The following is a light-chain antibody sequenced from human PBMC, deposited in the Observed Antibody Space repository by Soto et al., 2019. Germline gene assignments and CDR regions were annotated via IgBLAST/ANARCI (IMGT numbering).Light chain of an antibody. V-gene: IGKV3-15*01. CDR1: QSVGTD. CDR2: GAS. CDR3: QQYDNWPWT. J-gene: IGKJ1*01. Sequence: EVVMTQSPATLSVSPGERATLSCRASQSVGTDLAWYQQIPGQTPRLLMYGASTRATGVPARFSGTGSGTEFALTISSLQSEGVAVYYCQQYDNWPWTCGQGTKVEIK.